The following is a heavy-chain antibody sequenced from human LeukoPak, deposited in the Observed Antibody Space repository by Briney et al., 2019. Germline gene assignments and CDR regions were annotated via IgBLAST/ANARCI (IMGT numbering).Heavy chain of an antibody. D-gene: IGHD1-26*01. CDR1: GFTFSRYA. V-gene: IGHV3-23*01. CDR2: ISGSGGST. CDR3: AKGRGSYYERYFDY. J-gene: IGHJ4*02. Sequence: GGSLRLSCAASGFTFSRYAMSWVRQAPGKGLEWVSAISGSGGSTYYADSVKGRFTISRDNSKNTLYLQMNSLRAEDTAVYYCAKGRGSYYERYFDYWGQGTLVTVSS.